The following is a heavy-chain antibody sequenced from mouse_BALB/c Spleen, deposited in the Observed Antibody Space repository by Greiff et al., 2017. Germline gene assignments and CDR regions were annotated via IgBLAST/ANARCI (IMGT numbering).Heavy chain of an antibody. CDR1: GFTFSSYA. D-gene: IGHD2-14*01. J-gene: IGHJ2*01. V-gene: IGHV5-6-5*01. Sequence: EVQGVESGGGLVKPGGSLKLSCAASGFTFSSYAMSWVRQTPEKRLEWVASISSGGSTYYPDSVKGRFTISRDNARNILYLQMSSLRSEDTAMYYCARGDRYDYFDYWGQGTTLTVSS. CDR2: ISSGGST. CDR3: ARGDRYDYFDY.